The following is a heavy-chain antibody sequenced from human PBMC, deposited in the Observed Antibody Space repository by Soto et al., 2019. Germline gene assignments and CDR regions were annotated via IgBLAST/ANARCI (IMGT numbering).Heavy chain of an antibody. Sequence: SVKVSCNASGYTFTSYGISSVRQAPGQGLEWMGWISAYNGNTNYAQKLQGRVTMTTETSTSTAYMELRSLRSDETAVYYCARDPLELSVFDPWGQGTLVTVS. CDR1: GYTFTSYG. V-gene: IGHV1-18*04. CDR3: ARDPLELSVFDP. J-gene: IGHJ5*02. D-gene: IGHD1-7*01. CDR2: ISAYNGNT.